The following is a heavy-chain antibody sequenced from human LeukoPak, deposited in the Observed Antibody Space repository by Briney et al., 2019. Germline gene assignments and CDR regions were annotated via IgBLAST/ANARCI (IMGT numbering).Heavy chain of an antibody. J-gene: IGHJ4*02. V-gene: IGHV3-30*02. CDR3: AKGPGFIPYYYDSSGFTLEY. CDR1: GFTFSSYG. D-gene: IGHD3-22*01. Sequence: GGSLRLSCAASGFTFSSYGMHWVRQAPGKGLEWVAFIRYDGSNKYYADSVKGRFTISRDNSKNTLYLQMNSLRAEDTAVYYCAKGPGFIPYYYDSSGFTLEYWGQGTLVTVSS. CDR2: IRYDGSNK.